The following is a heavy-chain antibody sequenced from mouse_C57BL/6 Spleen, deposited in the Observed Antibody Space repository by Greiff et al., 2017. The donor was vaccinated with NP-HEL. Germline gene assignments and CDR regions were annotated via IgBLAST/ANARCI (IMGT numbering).Heavy chain of an antibody. CDR3: ARIVTTVVATRDAMDY. CDR2: INPSNGGT. Sequence: VQLQQPGTELVKPGASVKLSCKASGYTFTSYWMHWVKQRPGQGLEWIGNINPSNGGTNYNEKFKSKATLTVDKSSSTAYMQLSSLTSEDSAVYYCARIVTTVVATRDAMDYWGQGTSVTVSS. J-gene: IGHJ4*01. CDR1: GYTFTSYW. D-gene: IGHD1-1*01. V-gene: IGHV1-53*01.